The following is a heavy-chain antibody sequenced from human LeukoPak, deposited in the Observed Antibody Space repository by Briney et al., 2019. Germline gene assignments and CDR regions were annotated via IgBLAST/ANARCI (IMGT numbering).Heavy chain of an antibody. V-gene: IGHV3-21*01. J-gene: IGHJ4*02. D-gene: IGHD1-26*01. CDR1: GFTFSSQS. Sequence: GCLRLSCAASGFTFSSQSMNWVRQAAGKGLEWVSSISSSSSYIYYADSVKGRITISRDNAKNSLYLQMNSLRAEDTAVYYCARGSGSYSANWGQGTLVTVSS. CDR3: ARGSGSYSAN. CDR2: ISSSSSYI.